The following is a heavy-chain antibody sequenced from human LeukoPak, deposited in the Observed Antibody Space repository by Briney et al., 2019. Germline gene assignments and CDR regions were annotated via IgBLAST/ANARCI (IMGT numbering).Heavy chain of an antibody. CDR2: ISSGGSAR. J-gene: IGHJ4*02. V-gene: IGHV3-11*01. Sequence: GESLRLSCAASGFTFSDNSMSWIRQAPGKGLEWVSYISSGGSARYYADSVKGRFTISRDNAKNSLYLQMNSLRAEDTAVYYCARDWFGEPHFDFWGQGTLVTVSS. CDR1: GFTFSDNS. CDR3: ARDWFGEPHFDF. D-gene: IGHD3-10*01.